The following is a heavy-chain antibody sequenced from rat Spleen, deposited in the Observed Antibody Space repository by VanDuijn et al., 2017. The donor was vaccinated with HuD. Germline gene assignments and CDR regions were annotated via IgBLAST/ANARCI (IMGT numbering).Heavy chain of an antibody. V-gene: IGHV2-32*01. J-gene: IGHJ3*01. CDR3: VRDHGYSSYEVWFTY. D-gene: IGHD1-2*01. Sequence: QVQLKESGPGLVKPSETLSLTCTVSGFSLTSYHVSWVRQPPGKGLEWMAIIWGDGNTAYNPTLRSRLSINRETSKSQVFLKMSSLQTEDTATYYCVRDHGYSSYEVWFTYWGQGTLVTVSS. CDR2: IWGDGNT. CDR1: GFSLTSYH.